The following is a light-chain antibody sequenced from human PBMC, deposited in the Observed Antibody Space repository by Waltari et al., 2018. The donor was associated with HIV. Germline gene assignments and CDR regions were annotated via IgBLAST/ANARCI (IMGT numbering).Light chain of an antibody. CDR3: QAWDGDTVI. CDR2: KDR. CDR1: NLGNTY. Sequence: DLSQDPAVSVSPGQTVTLACFGENLGNTYTSWFQQKAGQPHVWVLYKDRKRPSGIRDRFSGSTSGDTASLFISDTQAIDEAEYFCQAWDGDTVIFGGGTKLTVL. V-gene: IGLV3-1*01. J-gene: IGLJ2*01.